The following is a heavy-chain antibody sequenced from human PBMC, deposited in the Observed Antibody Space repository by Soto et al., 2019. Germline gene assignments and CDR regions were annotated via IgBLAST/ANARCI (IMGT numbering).Heavy chain of an antibody. D-gene: IGHD2-8*01. CDR2: INHSGST. Sequence: SETLSLTCAVYGGSFSGYYWSWIRQPPGKGLEWIGEINHSGSTNYNPSLKSRATISVDTSKNQFSLKLSSVTAADTAVYYCARGRGYCTNGVCYPRAERYYYYGMDVWGQGTTVTVSS. J-gene: IGHJ6*02. CDR3: ARGRGYCTNGVCYPRAERYYYYGMDV. CDR1: GGSFSGYY. V-gene: IGHV4-34*01.